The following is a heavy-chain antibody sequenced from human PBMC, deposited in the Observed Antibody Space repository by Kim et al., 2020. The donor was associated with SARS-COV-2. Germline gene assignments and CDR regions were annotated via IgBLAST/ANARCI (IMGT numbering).Heavy chain of an antibody. V-gene: IGHV3-23*01. J-gene: IGHJ6*02. D-gene: IGHD3-22*01. CDR3: AKDYYDSSGYSHYYGMDV. Sequence: KGRFTTSRDNSKKPLYLQMNSLRAEDTAVYYCAKDYYDSSGYSHYYGMDVWGQGTTVTVSS.